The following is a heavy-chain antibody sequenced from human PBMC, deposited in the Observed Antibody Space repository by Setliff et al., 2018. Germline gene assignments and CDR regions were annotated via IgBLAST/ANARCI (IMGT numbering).Heavy chain of an antibody. J-gene: IGHJ3*02. CDR3: ARPTYYYDSSGYPGNAFDI. D-gene: IGHD3-22*01. Sequence: ESLKISCKGSGSSFTSYWIGWVRQMPGKGLEWMGIIYPGDSDTRYSPSFQGQVTISADKSISTAYLQWSSLKASDTAMYYCARPTYYYDSSGYPGNAFDIWGQGTMVTVSS. CDR2: IYPGDSDT. V-gene: IGHV5-51*01. CDR1: GSSFTSYW.